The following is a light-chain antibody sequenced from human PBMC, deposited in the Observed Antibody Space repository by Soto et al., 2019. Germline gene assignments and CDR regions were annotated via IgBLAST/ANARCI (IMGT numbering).Light chain of an antibody. Sequence: QSVLTQSASVAGSPGQSITIPCNGASNDIGGYNFVSWFQQHPGKAPKLLICDVTRRPSGVSDRFSGSKSGNTASLTISGLQAEDEAYYYCNSYSGGNILYVFGSGTKVTVL. CDR1: SNDIGGYNF. V-gene: IGLV2-14*01. CDR3: NSYSGGNILYV. CDR2: DVT. J-gene: IGLJ1*01.